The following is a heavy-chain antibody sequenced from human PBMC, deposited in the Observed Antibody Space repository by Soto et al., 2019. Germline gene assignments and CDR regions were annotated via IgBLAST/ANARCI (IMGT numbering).Heavy chain of an antibody. V-gene: IGHV1-58*01. CDR1: GFTFTSSA. CDR2: IVVGSGST. D-gene: IGHD2-15*01. J-gene: IGHJ6*02. Sequence: SVKVSCKASGFTFTSSAVQWVRQARGQRLEWIGWIVVGSGSTNYAHKFQERVTITRDMSTSTAYMELSSLRSEDTAVYYCAADDCSGGSCSFSYYGMDVWGQGTTVTVSS. CDR3: AADDCSGGSCSFSYYGMDV.